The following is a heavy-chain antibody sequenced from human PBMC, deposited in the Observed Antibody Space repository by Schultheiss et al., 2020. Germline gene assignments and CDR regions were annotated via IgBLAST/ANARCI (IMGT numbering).Heavy chain of an antibody. CDR2: ISYDGSNK. CDR1: GFTFSSYA. Sequence: GESLKISCAASGFTFSSYAMHWVRQAPGKGLEWVAVISYDGSNKYYADSVKGRFTISRDNSKDTLYLQMNSLRADDTAVFYCAKKMGTTWYYYDSWGQGTQVTVSS. V-gene: IGHV3-30*18. J-gene: IGHJ4*02. CDR3: AKKMGTTWYYYDS. D-gene: IGHD6-13*01.